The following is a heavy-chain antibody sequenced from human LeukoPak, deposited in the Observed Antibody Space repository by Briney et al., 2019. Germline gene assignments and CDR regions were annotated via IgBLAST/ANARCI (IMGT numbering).Heavy chain of an antibody. J-gene: IGHJ4*02. CDR3: AKEYGYDILTGPRTDY. Sequence: GGSLRLSCAASGFTFSSYAMSWVRQAPGKGLEWVSALSSSGGSTYYADSVKGRFTISRDNSKNTLYLQMNSLRAEDTAVYYCAKEYGYDILTGPRTDYWGQGTLVTVS. CDR2: LSSSGGST. V-gene: IGHV3-23*01. D-gene: IGHD3-9*01. CDR1: GFTFSSYA.